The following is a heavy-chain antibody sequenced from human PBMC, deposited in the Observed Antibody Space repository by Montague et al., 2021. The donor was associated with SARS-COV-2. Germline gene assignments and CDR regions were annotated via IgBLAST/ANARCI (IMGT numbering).Heavy chain of an antibody. CDR1: GFTFSTYP. V-gene: IGHV3-30*04. J-gene: IGHJ4*02. D-gene: IGHD6-13*01. CDR2: ISYDGSKK. Sequence: SLRLSCAASGFTFSTYPMHWVRQAPGKGLEWLAVISYDGSKKDYXDSVKGRFTISRDNIENMLYLQMNSLRAEETAVYYCAKEQYSSSWSDFDYWGQGTVVAVSS. CDR3: AKEQYSSSWSDFDY.